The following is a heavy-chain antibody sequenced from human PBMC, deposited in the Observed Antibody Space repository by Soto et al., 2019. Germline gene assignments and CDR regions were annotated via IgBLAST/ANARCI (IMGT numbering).Heavy chain of an antibody. CDR1: GGTFSSYA. CDR3: ARDSTIFGVTLSYYYYYYGMAV. CDR2: IIPIFVTA. J-gene: IGHJ6*02. Sequence: QVQLVQSGAEVKKPGSSVKVSCKASGGTFSSYAISWVRQAPGQGLEWMGGIIPIFVTANYAQKFQGRVTITADESTSTAYMELSSRRSEDTAVYHCARDSTIFGVTLSYYYYYYGMAVWGQGTTVTVSS. V-gene: IGHV1-69*01. D-gene: IGHD3-3*01.